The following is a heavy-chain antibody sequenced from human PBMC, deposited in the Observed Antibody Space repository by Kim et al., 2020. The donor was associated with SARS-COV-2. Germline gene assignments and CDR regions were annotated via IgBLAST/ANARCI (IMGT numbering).Heavy chain of an antibody. Sequence: SETLSLTCAVYGGSFSGYYWSWIRQPPGKGLEWIGEINHSGSTNYNPSLKSRVTISVDTSKNQFSLKLSSVTAADTAMYYCARGVRNVRYSNYRFDPWGQGTLVTVSS. V-gene: IGHV4-34*01. CDR3: ARGVRNVRYSNYRFDP. CDR2: INHSGST. J-gene: IGHJ5*02. D-gene: IGHD4-4*01. CDR1: GGSFSGYY.